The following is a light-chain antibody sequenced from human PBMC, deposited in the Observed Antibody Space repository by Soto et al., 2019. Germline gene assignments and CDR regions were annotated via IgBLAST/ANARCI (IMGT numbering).Light chain of an antibody. J-gene: IGKJ5*01. CDR1: QGISSY. CDR2: AAS. Sequence: DIQLTQSPSFLSASVGDRVTSTCRASQGISSYLAWYQQKPGKAPKLLIYAASTLQSGVPSRFSGSGSGTEFTLTISSLQPEDFATYYCQQLNSYPLTFGQGTRLE. CDR3: QQLNSYPLT. V-gene: IGKV1-9*01.